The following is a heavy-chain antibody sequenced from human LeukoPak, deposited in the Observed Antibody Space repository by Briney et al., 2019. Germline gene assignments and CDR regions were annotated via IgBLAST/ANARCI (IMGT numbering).Heavy chain of an antibody. Sequence: SANVSCKASRGTSSSYAISWVRHAPQQGLEWMGGIIPIFGTANYAQTFPGRVTITPGESTSTACMELSSLRSEDTAVYYCARGYGSGFDYWGQGTLVTGSS. V-gene: IGHV1-69*13. J-gene: IGHJ4*02. CDR2: IIPIFGTA. CDR1: RGTSSSYA. CDR3: ARGYGSGFDY. D-gene: IGHD3-10*01.